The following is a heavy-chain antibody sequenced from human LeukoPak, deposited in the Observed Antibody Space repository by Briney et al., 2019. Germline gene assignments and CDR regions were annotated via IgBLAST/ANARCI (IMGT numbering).Heavy chain of an antibody. CDR2: INTDGRTT. V-gene: IGHV3-74*01. D-gene: IGHD1-20*01. Sequence: PGGSLRLSCAASGFTFNNHWMHWVRQPPGKGLVWISRINTDGRTTNYADSVKGRFTISIDNAKNTLYLQMNSLRAEDTAVYYCGRDANWNQIVYWGQGSLVTVSS. CDR1: GFTFNNHW. J-gene: IGHJ4*02. CDR3: GRDANWNQIVY.